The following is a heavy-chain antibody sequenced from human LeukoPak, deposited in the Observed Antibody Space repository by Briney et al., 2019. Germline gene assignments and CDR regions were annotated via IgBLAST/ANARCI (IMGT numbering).Heavy chain of an antibody. J-gene: IGHJ4*02. V-gene: IGHV4-31*03. D-gene: IGHD6-19*01. CDR1: GGSISSGGYY. Sequence: SETLSLTCTVSGGSISSGGYYWSWIRQHPGKGLEWIGYIYYSGSTYYNPSLKSRVTISVDTSKNQFSLKLSSVTAADTAVYYCAREAGQYGYYFDYWGQGTLVTVSS. CDR2: IYYSGST. CDR3: AREAGQYGYYFDY.